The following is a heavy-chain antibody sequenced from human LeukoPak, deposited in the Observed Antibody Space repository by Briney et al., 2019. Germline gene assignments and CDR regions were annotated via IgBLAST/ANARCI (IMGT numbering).Heavy chain of an antibody. V-gene: IGHV3-53*01. Sequence: PGGSLRLSCAASGFTVSSNYMSWVRQAPGKGLEWVSVIYSGGSTYYADSVKGRFTISRDNSKNTLYLQMNSLRAEDTAVYYCAREGGSYSGHDAFDIWGQGTMVTVSS. CDR1: GFTVSSNY. D-gene: IGHD1-26*01. CDR3: AREGGSYSGHDAFDI. J-gene: IGHJ3*02. CDR2: IYSGGST.